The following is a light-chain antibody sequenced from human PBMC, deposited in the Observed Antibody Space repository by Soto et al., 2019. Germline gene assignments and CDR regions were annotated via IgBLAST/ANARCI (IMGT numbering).Light chain of an antibody. V-gene: IGKV1-33*01. CDR2: DAS. CDR1: QDISSY. Sequence: DIQMTQSPSSLSASVGDRVTITCQASQDISSYLNWYQQKPGMAPKLLIYDASNLEAGVHSRFSGGGSGTDFTFTISSLQPEDIATYYCQQYDHLPLTFGGGTKVEIK. J-gene: IGKJ4*01. CDR3: QQYDHLPLT.